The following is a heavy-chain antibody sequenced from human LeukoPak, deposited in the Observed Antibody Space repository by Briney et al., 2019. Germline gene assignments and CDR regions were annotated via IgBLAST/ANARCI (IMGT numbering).Heavy chain of an antibody. CDR2: ISYDGSNK. D-gene: IGHD5-12*01. CDR1: GFTFSSYA. V-gene: IGHV3-30-3*01. J-gene: IGHJ4*02. CDR3: ARLRCDY. Sequence: GGSLRLSCAASGFTFSSYAMHWVRQAPGKGLEWVAVISYDGSNKYYADSVKGRFTISRDNSKNTLYLQMNSLRAEDTAVYYCARLRCDYWGQGTLVTVSS.